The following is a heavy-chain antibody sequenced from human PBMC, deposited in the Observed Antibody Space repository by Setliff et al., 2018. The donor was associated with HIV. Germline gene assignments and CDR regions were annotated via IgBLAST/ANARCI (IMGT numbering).Heavy chain of an antibody. CDR2: ITNTGAT. CDR1: GDSISSGNYY. CDR3: SRGPPFDR. V-gene: IGHV4-61*02. J-gene: IGHJ2*01. Sequence: PSETLSLTCTVSGDSISSGNYYWTWIRQPAGKALEWIGRITNTGATEYNPSLKSRVTVSVDTSQNQFSLKLTSVTAADTATYFCSRGPPFDRWGRGTLVTVSS.